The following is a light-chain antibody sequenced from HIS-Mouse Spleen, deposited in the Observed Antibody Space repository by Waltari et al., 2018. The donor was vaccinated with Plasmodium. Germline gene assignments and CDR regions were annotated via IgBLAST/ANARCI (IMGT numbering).Light chain of an antibody. CDR3: QQSYSTALT. V-gene: IGKV1-39*01. J-gene: IGKJ4*01. Sequence: DIQITHSPSSLSASVGARVTISCRASQSISSYLTWYQQKPGKPPKLVIYAASSLQRGVPSRVSGSGAGTDCSLTISSLQAEDLATYYGQQSYSTALTVGGGTKVGIK. CDR1: QSISSY. CDR2: AAS.